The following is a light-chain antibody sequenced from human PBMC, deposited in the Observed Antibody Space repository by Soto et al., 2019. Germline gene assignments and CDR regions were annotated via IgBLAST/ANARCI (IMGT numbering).Light chain of an antibody. V-gene: IGLV2-14*01. CDR3: SSYTSSSTLV. Sequence: QSALTQPASVSGSPGQSITISCTGTSSDVGGYNYVSWYQQHQGKAPKLMIYDVSNRPSGVSNRFSGSKCGNTASLTISGLQAEDEADYYCSSYTSSSTLVFGGGTKLTVL. CDR1: SSDVGGYNY. J-gene: IGLJ2*01. CDR2: DVS.